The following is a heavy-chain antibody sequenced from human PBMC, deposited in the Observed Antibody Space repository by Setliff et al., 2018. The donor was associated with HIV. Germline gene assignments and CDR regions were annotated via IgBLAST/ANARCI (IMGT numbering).Heavy chain of an antibody. J-gene: IGHJ4*02. CDR1: GGTFSNYA. Sequence: GASVKVSCKASGGTFSNYAISWVRQAPGQGLEWMGGIIPIFGTGMYAQKFQGRVTITADESTTTAYMELSSLRSEDTAVYYCARDPTTVMDYFDYWGQGTLVPSPQ. CDR2: IIPIFGTG. V-gene: IGHV1-69*13. D-gene: IGHD4-17*01. CDR3: ARDPTTVMDYFDY.